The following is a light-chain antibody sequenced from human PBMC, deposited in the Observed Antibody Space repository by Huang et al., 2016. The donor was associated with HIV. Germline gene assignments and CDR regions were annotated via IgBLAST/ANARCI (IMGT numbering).Light chain of an antibody. V-gene: IGKV1-5*03. CDR1: QNIGSW. CDR2: NAA. CDR3: QQYKSYPYT. J-gene: IGKJ2*01. Sequence: DIQMTQSPSTLSASVGDRVTITCRASQNIGSWLAWYQQKPGKSPKLLIYNAANLESGVTARFSGSGSGTEFTLTISSLQPDDFATYYCQQYKSYPYTFGQGTKLEIK.